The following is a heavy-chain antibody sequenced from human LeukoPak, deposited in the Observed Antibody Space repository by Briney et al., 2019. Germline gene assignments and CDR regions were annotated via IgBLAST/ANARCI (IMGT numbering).Heavy chain of an antibody. D-gene: IGHD3-10*01. Sequence: SETLSLTCTVSGGSISSYYWSWIRQPPGKGLEWIGYIYTSGSTNYNPSLKSRVTISVNTSKNQFSLKLSSVTAADTAVYYCARYSDFFGLDPWGQGTLVTVSS. CDR3: ARYSDFFGLDP. CDR2: IYTSGST. CDR1: GGSISSYY. J-gene: IGHJ5*02. V-gene: IGHV4-4*09.